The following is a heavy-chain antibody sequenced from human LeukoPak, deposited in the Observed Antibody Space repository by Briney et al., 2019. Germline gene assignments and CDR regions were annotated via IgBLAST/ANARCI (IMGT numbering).Heavy chain of an antibody. CDR3: ARGGSPSTKFWSGYLGNYHYMDV. Sequence: SGGSLRLSCAASGFTFSSYWMSWVRQAPGKGLEWVANIKQDGSEKYYVDSVKGRFTISRDNAKNSLYLQMNSLRAEDTAVYYCARGGSPSTKFWSGYLGNYHYMDVWGKGTTVTVSS. D-gene: IGHD3-3*01. CDR2: IKQDGSEK. V-gene: IGHV3-7*01. J-gene: IGHJ6*03. CDR1: GFTFSSYW.